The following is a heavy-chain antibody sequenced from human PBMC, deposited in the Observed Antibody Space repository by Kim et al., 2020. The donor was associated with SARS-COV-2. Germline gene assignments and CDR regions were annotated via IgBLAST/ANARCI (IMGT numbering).Heavy chain of an antibody. Sequence: AVSVKSRITINPDTSKNHFSLQLNSVTPEDTAVYYCARDNTAMVTHYFDHWGQGTLVTVSS. J-gene: IGHJ4*02. V-gene: IGHV6-1*01. D-gene: IGHD5-18*01. CDR3: ARDNTAMVTHYFDH.